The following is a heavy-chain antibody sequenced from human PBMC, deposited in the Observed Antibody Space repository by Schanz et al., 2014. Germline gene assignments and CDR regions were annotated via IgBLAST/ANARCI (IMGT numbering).Heavy chain of an antibody. CDR3: ARHSGYYYYYGMDV. CDR1: GDSITTSGYF. J-gene: IGHJ6*02. V-gene: IGHV4-39*01. Sequence: QLQLQESGPVLVKPSETLSLTCTVSGDSITTSGYFWGWIRQPPGKGLEWIGSIYYSGSTYYNPSLKSRVPIPVEPSKNQFPLKLSSVTAADTAVYYCARHSGYYYYYGMDVWGQGTTVTVSS. CDR2: IYYSGST.